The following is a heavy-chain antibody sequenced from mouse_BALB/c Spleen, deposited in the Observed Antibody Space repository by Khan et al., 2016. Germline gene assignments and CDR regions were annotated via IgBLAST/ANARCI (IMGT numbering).Heavy chain of an antibody. V-gene: IGHV1-80*01. J-gene: IGHJ3*01. Sequence: QVQLKQSGAELVRPGSSVKISCKASGFAFSSYWMNWVKQRPGQGLEWIGQIYPGDGDTNYNGKFKGKATLTADKSSSTAYTQLSSLTSEDSAVYFGARGTPFANWGQGTLVTVSA. CDR3: ARGTPFAN. CDR2: IYPGDGDT. CDR1: GFAFSSYW. D-gene: IGHD2-14*01.